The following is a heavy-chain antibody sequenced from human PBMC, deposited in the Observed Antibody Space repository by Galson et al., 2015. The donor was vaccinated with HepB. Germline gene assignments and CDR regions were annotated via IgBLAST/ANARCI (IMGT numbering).Heavy chain of an antibody. CDR3: AKSRFDCSGGSCYSGLGY. Sequence: SLRLSCAASGFTFSSYAMSWVRQAPGKGLEWVSGISGSGGGTYYADSVKGRFTISRDNSKNTLYLQMNSLRAEDTAVHYCAKSRFDCSGGSCYSGLGYWGQRTLVTVSS. V-gene: IGHV3-23*01. D-gene: IGHD2-15*01. J-gene: IGHJ4*02. CDR2: ISGSGGGT. CDR1: GFTFSSYA.